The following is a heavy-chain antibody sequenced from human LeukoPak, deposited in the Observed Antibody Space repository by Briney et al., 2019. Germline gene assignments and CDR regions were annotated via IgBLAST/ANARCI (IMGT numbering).Heavy chain of an antibody. CDR1: GFTFSSYD. V-gene: IGHV3-23*01. J-gene: IGHJ4*02. Sequence: GGSLRLSCAASGFTFSSYDMSWVRRAPGKGLEWVSVISARGTTTFYADSVRGRFTISRDSSKNTLYHQMNALRAEDTAVYYCAKPYDPGSGSYDYWGQGTPVTVSS. CDR2: ISARGTTT. D-gene: IGHD3-10*01. CDR3: AKPYDPGSGSYDY.